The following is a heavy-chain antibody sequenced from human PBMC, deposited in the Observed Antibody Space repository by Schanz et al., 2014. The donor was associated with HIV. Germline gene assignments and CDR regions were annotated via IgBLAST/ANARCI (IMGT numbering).Heavy chain of an antibody. Sequence: QVQLVESGGGVVQPGRSLRLSCAASGLTFSSYGMHWVRQAPGKGLEWVAVISYDGSNKYYADSVKGRFTISRDNSKNTLYLQMNSLRAEDTAVYYCAKDGSWEAFDVFDIWGQGTMVTISS. V-gene: IGHV3-30*18. CDR3: AKDGSWEAFDVFDI. CDR2: ISYDGSNK. CDR1: GLTFSSYG. J-gene: IGHJ3*02. D-gene: IGHD1-26*01.